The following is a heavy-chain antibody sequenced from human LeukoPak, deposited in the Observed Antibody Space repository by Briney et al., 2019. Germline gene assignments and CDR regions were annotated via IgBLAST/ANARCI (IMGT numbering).Heavy chain of an antibody. CDR1: GYTFTSYG. CDR3: ARGPYYYDSSGYYMY. J-gene: IGHJ4*02. V-gene: IGHV1-18*01. D-gene: IGHD3-22*01. Sequence: ASVKVSCKASGYTFTSYGISWVRQAPGQGLEWMGWISAYNGNTNYAQKLQGRVTMTKDTSTSTAYMELRSLRSDDTAVYYCARGPYYYDSSGYYMYWGQGTLATVSS. CDR2: ISAYNGNT.